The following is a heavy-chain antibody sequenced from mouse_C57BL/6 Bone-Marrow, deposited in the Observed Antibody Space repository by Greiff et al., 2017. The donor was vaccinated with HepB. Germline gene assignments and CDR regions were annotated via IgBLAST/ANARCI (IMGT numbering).Heavy chain of an antibody. D-gene: IGHD1-1*01. Sequence: VQLKQSGAELVRPGASVKLSCTASGFNIKDDYMHWVKQRPEQGLEWIGWIDPENGDTEYASKFQGKATITADTSSNTAYLQLSSLTSEDTAVYYCTTLITTVVYWYFDVWGTGTTVTVSS. CDR1: GFNIKDDY. CDR2: IDPENGDT. CDR3: TTLITTVVYWYFDV. J-gene: IGHJ1*03. V-gene: IGHV14-4*01.